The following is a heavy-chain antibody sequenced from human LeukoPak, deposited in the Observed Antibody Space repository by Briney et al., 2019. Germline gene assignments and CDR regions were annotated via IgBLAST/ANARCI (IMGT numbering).Heavy chain of an antibody. CDR2: IYYSGST. V-gene: IGHV4-30-4*08. CDR1: GGSIRDSDYY. D-gene: IGHD2-2*03. Sequence: SETLSLTCTVSGGSIRDSDYYWSWIRQPPGKGLEWIGYIYYSGSTYYNPSLKSRVTISVDTSKNQFSLKLSSVTAADTAVYYCARDDGYCSSTSCSDAFDIWGQGTMVTVSS. J-gene: IGHJ3*02. CDR3: ARDDGYCSSTSCSDAFDI.